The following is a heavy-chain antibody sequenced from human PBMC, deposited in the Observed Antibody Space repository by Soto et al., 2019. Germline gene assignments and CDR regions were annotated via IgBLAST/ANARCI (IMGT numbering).Heavy chain of an antibody. CDR1: RGRFSSFG. Sequence: SVKGSCKASRGRFSSFGISWVRQAPGQGLEWMGGIIPVFGRPNYAQRFRGRLTITADESTNTVYLELIDLRSEDTAVYYCAREGSGYNLWGQGTQVTVSS. D-gene: IGHD5-12*01. V-gene: IGHV1-69*13. J-gene: IGHJ1*01. CDR2: IIPVFGRP. CDR3: AREGSGYNL.